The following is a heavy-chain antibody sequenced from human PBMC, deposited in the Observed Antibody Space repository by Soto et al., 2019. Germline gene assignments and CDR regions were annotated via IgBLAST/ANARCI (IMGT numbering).Heavy chain of an antibody. J-gene: IGHJ6*03. CDR2: IWYDGSNK. V-gene: IGHV3-33*01. CDR1: GFTFSSYG. Sequence: PGGSLRLSCAASGFTFSSYGMHWVRQAPGKGLEWVAVIWYDGSNKYYADSVKGRFTISRDNSKNTLYLQMNSLRAEDTAVYYCARRVYCSGGSCYSRGPPGYMDVWGKGTTVTVSS. D-gene: IGHD2-15*01. CDR3: ARRVYCSGGSCYSRGPPGYMDV.